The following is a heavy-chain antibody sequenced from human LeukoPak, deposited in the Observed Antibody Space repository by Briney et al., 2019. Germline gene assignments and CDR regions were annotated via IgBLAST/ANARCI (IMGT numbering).Heavy chain of an antibody. CDR1: GFTFSSYE. J-gene: IGHJ3*02. D-gene: IGHD6-19*01. Sequence: GGSLRLSCAASGFTFSSYEMNWVRQAPGKGLEWVSYISDGGSSIHYADSVKGRFTISRDNAKNSLYLQMNSLRAEDTAAYYCTREIMAVFGDAFDIWGQGTMVTVSS. V-gene: IGHV3-48*03. CDR2: ISDGGSSI. CDR3: TREIMAVFGDAFDI.